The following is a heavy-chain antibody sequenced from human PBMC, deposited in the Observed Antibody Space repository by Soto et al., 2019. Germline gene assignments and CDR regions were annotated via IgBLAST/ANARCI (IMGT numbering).Heavy chain of an antibody. CDR1: GVSINTGGYS. CDR2: IYQSGST. Sequence: QVQLQESGPGLVKPSQTLSLTCAVSGVSINTGGYSWNWIRQSPGTALEWMGHIYQSGSTYFKPSLRARITVSVDMSNNHSSREVPSVIPADTAVYFCARGDYNDAVDFWGQGARLTVSS. J-gene: IGHJ4*02. CDR3: ARGDYNDAVDF. V-gene: IGHV4-30-2*06. D-gene: IGHD4-4*01.